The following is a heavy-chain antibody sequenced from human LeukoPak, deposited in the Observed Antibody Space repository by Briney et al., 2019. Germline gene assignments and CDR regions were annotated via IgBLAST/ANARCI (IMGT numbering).Heavy chain of an antibody. CDR2: IFHSGST. D-gene: IGHD1-14*01. J-gene: IGHJ3*02. CDR3: AGWSSGSSAYDI. Sequence: SETLSLTCTVSGGSISSSSYYWSWIRQPPGKGLERLGSIFHSGSTYYSPSFKSRVTISADTSKNQFYLRLPSVTAADTAVYYCAGWSSGSSAYDIWGHGTMVTVSS. CDR1: GGSISSSSYY. V-gene: IGHV4-39*01.